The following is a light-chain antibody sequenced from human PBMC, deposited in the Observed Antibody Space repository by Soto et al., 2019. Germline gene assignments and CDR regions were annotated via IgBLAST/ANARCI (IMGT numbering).Light chain of an antibody. Sequence: EVVLTQSPATLSLSPGEGATLSCRASQSIGNYLAWYQQKPGQAPRLLIYATSNRATGIPARFSGSGSGTDFTLTISSLEPEDFPVYYCQQRSSWPFTFGPATKVDIK. J-gene: IGKJ3*01. CDR3: QQRSSWPFT. CDR2: ATS. V-gene: IGKV3-11*01. CDR1: QSIGNY.